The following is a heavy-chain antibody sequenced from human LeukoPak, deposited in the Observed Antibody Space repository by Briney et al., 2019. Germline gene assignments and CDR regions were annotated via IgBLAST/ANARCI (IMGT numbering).Heavy chain of an antibody. D-gene: IGHD5-12*01. V-gene: IGHV3-30-3*01. CDR1: GFTFRRHA. J-gene: IGHJ3*02. Sequence: LAGGSLRLSCAASGFTFRRHAMHWVRQAPGKGLEWVAVISYDGSNKFYAESVKGRFTISRDNSKNTLYLQMNSLRSEDTAVYYCARALVAAIPHDAFDIWGQGTMVTVSS. CDR3: ARALVAAIPHDAFDI. CDR2: ISYDGSNK.